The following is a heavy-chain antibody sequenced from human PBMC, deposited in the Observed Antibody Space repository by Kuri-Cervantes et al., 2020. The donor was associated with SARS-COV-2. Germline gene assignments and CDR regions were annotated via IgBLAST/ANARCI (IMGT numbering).Heavy chain of an antibody. CDR1: GGSISSGGYS. V-gene: IGHV4-39*01. D-gene: IGHD3-22*01. CDR2: IYYSGST. Sequence: SETLSLTCAVSGGSISSGGYSWSWIRQPPGKGLEWIGSIYYSGSTYYNPSLKSRVTISVDTSKNQFSLKLSSVTAADTAVYYCARHSDRHYYDSSGCSFDYWGQGTLVTVSS. J-gene: IGHJ4*02. CDR3: ARHSDRHYYDSSGCSFDY.